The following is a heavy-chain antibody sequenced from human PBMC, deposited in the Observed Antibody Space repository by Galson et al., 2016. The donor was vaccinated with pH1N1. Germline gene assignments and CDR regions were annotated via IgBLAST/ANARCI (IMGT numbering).Heavy chain of an antibody. Sequence: PALVKPTQTLTLTCTFSGFSLSTSGMCVSWIRQPPGKALEWLALIDWDDDNYYRTSLKTRLTISKDTSKNQVVLTMTNMDPVDTATYYCARLDYGDYAGYFEYWGQGTLVTVSS. CDR1: GFSLSTSGMC. CDR3: ARLDYGDYAGYFEY. V-gene: IGHV2-70*01. CDR2: IDWDDDN. J-gene: IGHJ4*02. D-gene: IGHD4-17*01.